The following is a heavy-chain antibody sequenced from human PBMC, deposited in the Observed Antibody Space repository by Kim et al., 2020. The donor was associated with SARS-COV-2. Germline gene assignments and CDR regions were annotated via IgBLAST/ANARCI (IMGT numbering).Heavy chain of an antibody. J-gene: IGHJ4*01. CDR3: SRRSYYDSSGYYKY. CDR2: IYYTGST. D-gene: IGHD3-22*01. V-gene: IGHV4-39*01. Sequence: SETLSLTCTVSGGPISSSSYYWGWIRQPPVKVLEWIGTIYYTGSTYYNPSLQIRVTIYVDTSKNQFSLKLSSVTAADTAVYYCSRRSYYDSSGYYKYWG. CDR1: GGPISSSSYY.